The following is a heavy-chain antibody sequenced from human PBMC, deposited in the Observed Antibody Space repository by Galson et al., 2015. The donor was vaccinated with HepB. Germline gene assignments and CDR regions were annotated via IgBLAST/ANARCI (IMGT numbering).Heavy chain of an antibody. CDR3: ARDGLVVPAKDAFDI. D-gene: IGHD2-2*01. Sequence: SVKVSCKASGGTFSSYAISWVRQAPGQGLEWMGGIIPILGIANYAQKFQGRVTITADKSTSTAYMELSSLRSEDTAVYYCARDGLVVPAKDAFDIWGQGTMVTVSS. V-gene: IGHV1-69*10. CDR2: IIPILGIA. J-gene: IGHJ3*02. CDR1: GGTFSSYA.